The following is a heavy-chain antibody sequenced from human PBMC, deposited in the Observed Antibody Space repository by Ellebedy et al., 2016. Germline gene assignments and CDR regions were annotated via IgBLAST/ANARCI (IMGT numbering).Heavy chain of an antibody. CDR3: ARGPIVVVPAAMVYYYGMDV. CDR2: ISYDGSNK. V-gene: IGHV3-30*03. J-gene: IGHJ6*02. CDR1: GFTFSSYG. D-gene: IGHD2-2*01. Sequence: GGSLRLSCAASGFTFSSYGMHWVRQAPGKGLEWVAVISYDGSNKYYADSVKGRFTIYRDNSKNTLSLQMNSLRAEDKAVYYCARGPIVVVPAAMVYYYGMDVWGQGTTVTVSS.